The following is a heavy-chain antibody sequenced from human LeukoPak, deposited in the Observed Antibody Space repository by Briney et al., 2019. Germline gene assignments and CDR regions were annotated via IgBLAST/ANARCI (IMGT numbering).Heavy chain of an antibody. Sequence: SETLSLTCTVSVGSISSYYWSWIRQPPGKGLEWIGYIYYSGSTNYNPSLKSRVTISVDTSKNQFSLKLSSVTAADTAVYYCARGPTYYDFWSGFAMDVWGQGTTVTVSS. CDR1: VGSISSYY. V-gene: IGHV4-59*01. CDR2: IYYSGST. D-gene: IGHD3-3*01. J-gene: IGHJ6*02. CDR3: ARGPTYYDFWSGFAMDV.